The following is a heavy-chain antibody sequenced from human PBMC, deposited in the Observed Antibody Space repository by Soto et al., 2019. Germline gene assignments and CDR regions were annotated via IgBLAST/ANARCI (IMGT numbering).Heavy chain of an antibody. Sequence: SETLSLTCAVYGGSFGCYYWSWIRQHPGQGLEWIGEINHSGSTNYNPSLKSRVTISVDTSKNQFSLKLSSVTAADTAVYYCARGLRYCSGGSCYYFDYWGQGTLVTVSS. CDR2: INHSGST. CDR3: ARGLRYCSGGSCYYFDY. D-gene: IGHD2-15*01. J-gene: IGHJ4*02. CDR1: GGSFGCYY. V-gene: IGHV4-34*01.